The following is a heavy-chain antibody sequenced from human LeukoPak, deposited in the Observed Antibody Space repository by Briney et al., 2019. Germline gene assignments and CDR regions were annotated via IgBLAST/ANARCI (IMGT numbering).Heavy chain of an antibody. V-gene: IGHV3-33*03. D-gene: IGHD3-22*01. CDR1: GFTFGSFG. Sequence: GRSLRLSCAASGFTFGSFGMHWVRQAPGKGLDWVALIRYDGSTEYYADSVKGRFTISRDNSKNALYLQMNSLRAEDTAVYFCAKGAVGYVPGSWGQGTLVTVSS. J-gene: IGHJ5*02. CDR3: AKGAVGYVPGS. CDR2: IRYDGSTE.